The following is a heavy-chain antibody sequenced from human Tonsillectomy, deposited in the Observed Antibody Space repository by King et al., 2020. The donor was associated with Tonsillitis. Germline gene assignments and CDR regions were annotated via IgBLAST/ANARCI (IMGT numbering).Heavy chain of an antibody. J-gene: IGHJ6*02. Sequence: VQLQESGPGLVKPSETLSLTCAVSAFSISSGYFWGWIRQPPGKGLEWIAIISHSGKTYYNPSLKSRVTISVDTSNNQFSLKLSSVTAADTAVYYCARDGAEPQLAGNSYYYYDMDVWGQGTTVTVSS. D-gene: IGHD6-13*01. V-gene: IGHV4-38-2*02. CDR3: ARDGAEPQLAGNSYYYYDMDV. CDR2: ISHSGKT. CDR1: AFSISSGYF.